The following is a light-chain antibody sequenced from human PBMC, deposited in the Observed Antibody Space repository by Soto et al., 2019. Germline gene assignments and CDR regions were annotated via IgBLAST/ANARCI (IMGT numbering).Light chain of an antibody. CDR2: KIS. J-gene: IGKJ1*01. V-gene: IGKV2-30*02. Sequence: DVVMTQSPLSLPVTLGQPATISCRSSQGLVHSDGNTYLSWFHQRPGQSPRRLIYKISNRDSGVPDRFSGSGSGTDFTLKISWVEAEDIGVYYCMQGSHWPTTFGQGTKVDI. CDR3: MQGSHWPTT. CDR1: QGLVHSDGNTY.